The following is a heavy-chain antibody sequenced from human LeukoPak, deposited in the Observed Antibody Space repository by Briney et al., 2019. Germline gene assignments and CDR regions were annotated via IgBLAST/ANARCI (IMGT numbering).Heavy chain of an antibody. J-gene: IGHJ4*02. CDR1: GYTFTSYD. CDR3: ATDSDDF. Sequence: ASVKVSCKASGYTFTSYDMHWVRQAPGQGLEWMGWVSLYESDTKYGQNFQGRVTLTTDSSTYTAYLELKSLRFDDTAVYYCATDSDDFWGQGTLVAVSS. CDR2: VSLYESDT. V-gene: IGHV1-18*04.